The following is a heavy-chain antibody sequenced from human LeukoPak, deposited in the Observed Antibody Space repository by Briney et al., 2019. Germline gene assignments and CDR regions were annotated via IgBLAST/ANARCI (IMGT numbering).Heavy chain of an antibody. V-gene: IGHV1-46*01. CDR1: GYTFTSCY. CDR3: ARDKDVLLWFGESVYYYYGMDV. J-gene: IGHJ6*02. Sequence: GASVTVSCTASGYTFTSCYMHWVRQAPGQGLEWMGIINPSGGSTSYAQKFQGRVTMTRDTSTSTVYMELSSLRSEDTAVYYCARDKDVLLWFGESVYYYYGMDVWGQGTTVTVSS. CDR2: INPSGGST. D-gene: IGHD3-10*01.